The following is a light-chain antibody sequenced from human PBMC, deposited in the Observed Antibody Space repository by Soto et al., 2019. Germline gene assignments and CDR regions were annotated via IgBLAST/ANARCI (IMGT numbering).Light chain of an antibody. CDR2: EVS. Sequence: QSALTQPASVSGSPGQSITISCTGTSSHVGGYNYVSWYQQHPGKAPKLMIYEVSKRPSGVPDRFSGSKSGNTASLTVSGLQAEDEADYYCNSYAGSNNWVFGGGTKLTV. J-gene: IGLJ3*02. V-gene: IGLV2-8*01. CDR1: SSHVGGYNY. CDR3: NSYAGSNNWV.